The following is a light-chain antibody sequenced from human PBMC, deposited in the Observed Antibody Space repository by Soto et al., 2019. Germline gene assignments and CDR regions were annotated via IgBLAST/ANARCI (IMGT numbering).Light chain of an antibody. J-gene: IGLJ1*01. V-gene: IGLV2-23*01. CDR3: CSYTGSRTYV. CDR2: EGS. CDR1: SSDVGSYSL. Sequence: SALTQPASVSGSPGQSITISCTGISSDVGSYSLVSWYQQHPGKAPRLMIYEGSKRPSGVSNRFSGSRSGNTASLTIYDLQTEDEADYYCCSYTGSRTYVFGTGTKVTVL.